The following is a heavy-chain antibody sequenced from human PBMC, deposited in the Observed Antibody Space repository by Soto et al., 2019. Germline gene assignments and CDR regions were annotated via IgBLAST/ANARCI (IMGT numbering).Heavy chain of an antibody. CDR3: ARDPAGLSEWLLNWFDP. Sequence: QVQLVQSGAEVKKPGSSVKVSCKASGGTFSSYAISWVRQAPGQGLEWMGGIMPIFGTANYAQKFQGRVTITEDESKSTAYMELSSLISEDTAVYYCARDPAGLSEWLLNWFDPWGQGTLVNVSS. J-gene: IGHJ5*02. CDR2: IMPIFGTA. D-gene: IGHD3-3*01. CDR1: GGTFSSYA. V-gene: IGHV1-69*01.